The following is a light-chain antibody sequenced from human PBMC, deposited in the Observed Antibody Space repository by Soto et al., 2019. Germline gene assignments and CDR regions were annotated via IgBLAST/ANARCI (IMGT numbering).Light chain of an antibody. CDR3: QSYDRSLSGLV. J-gene: IGLJ1*01. Sequence: QSVLTQPPSVSGAPGQGVTISCTGSSSNIGAGYHVHWYQQLPGTAPKLLIFANNNRPSGVPDRFSASKSDTSASLAITGLQAEDEADYYCQSYDRSLSGLVFGTGTKVTIL. CDR2: ANN. V-gene: IGLV1-40*01. CDR1: SSNIGAGYH.